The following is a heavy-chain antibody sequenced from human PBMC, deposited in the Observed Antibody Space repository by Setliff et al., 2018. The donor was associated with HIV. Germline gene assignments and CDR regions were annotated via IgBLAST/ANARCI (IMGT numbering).Heavy chain of an antibody. J-gene: IGHJ4*02. V-gene: IGHV4-39*01. CDR2: IYYSGST. Sequence: SETLSLTCTVSGGSITTSSFYWGWIRQAPGKGLEWIGDIYYSGSTHYNPSLQSRVTISVDTSKNQFSLRLSSVTAADTAVYYCARRPSPYYYYDSSGYSGGNVDYWGQGTRSPSPQ. CDR1: GGSITTSSFY. CDR3: ARRPSPYYYYDSSGYSGGNVDY. D-gene: IGHD3-22*01.